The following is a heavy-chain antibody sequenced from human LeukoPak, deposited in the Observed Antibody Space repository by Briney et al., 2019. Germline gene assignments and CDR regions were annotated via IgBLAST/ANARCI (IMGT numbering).Heavy chain of an antibody. D-gene: IGHD6-13*01. V-gene: IGHV1-18*01. CDR3: ARGLVLGSSWSPEYFQH. CDR2: ISAYNGNT. Sequence: GASVKVSCKASGYTFTSYGISWVRQAPGQGLEWMGWISAYNGNTNYAQKLQGRVTMTTDTSTSTAYMELSRLRSDDTAVYYCARGLVLGSSWSPEYFQHWGQGTLVTVSS. CDR1: GYTFTSYG. J-gene: IGHJ1*01.